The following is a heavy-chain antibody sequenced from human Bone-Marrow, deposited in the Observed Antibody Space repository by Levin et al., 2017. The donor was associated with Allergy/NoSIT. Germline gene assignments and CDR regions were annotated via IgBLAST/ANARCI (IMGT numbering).Heavy chain of an antibody. Sequence: SETLSLTCSVSGGSISTTNWWSWVRQTPAKGLEWIGQIYHRGSTDYNPSLKGRVTISLDKSKNQFSLKLTSVTAADTALYYCARVGEVSEYYYGVDVWGQGTSVTVSS. CDR1: GGSISTTNW. CDR2: IYHRGST. V-gene: IGHV4-4*02. CDR3: ARVGEVSEYYYGVDV. J-gene: IGHJ6*02. D-gene: IGHD2/OR15-2a*01.